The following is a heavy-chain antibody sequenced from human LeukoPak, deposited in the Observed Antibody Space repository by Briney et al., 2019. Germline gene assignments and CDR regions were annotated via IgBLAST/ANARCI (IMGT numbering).Heavy chain of an antibody. CDR1: GGSISSYY. D-gene: IGHD6-13*01. J-gene: IGHJ3*01. CDR3: ARISSSNWYNERGAFDG. Sequence: TSETLSLTCTVSGGSISSYYWSWVRQPPGKGLEWIGFVYYTGSTNYSPSLKSRVTISVDTSKNQFSLKLRSVTAADTAVYYCARISSSNWYNERGAFDGWGRGTMVTVSA. V-gene: IGHV4-59*01. CDR2: VYYTGST.